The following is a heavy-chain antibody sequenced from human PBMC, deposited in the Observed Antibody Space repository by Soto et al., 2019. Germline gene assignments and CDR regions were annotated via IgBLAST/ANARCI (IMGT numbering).Heavy chain of an antibody. Sequence: LRLSCEASGFALSPYLMSWVRQAPGNGLEWVASINQGGSVKHYVDSVRGRFTISRDNAKNSLFLQMNSLTPEHTAVYYGARLTEAVTTFVYWGQGTPVTVSS. CDR3: ARLTEAVTTFVY. D-gene: IGHD1-1*01. J-gene: IGHJ4*02. CDR2: INQGGSVK. CDR1: GFALSPYL. V-gene: IGHV3-7*03.